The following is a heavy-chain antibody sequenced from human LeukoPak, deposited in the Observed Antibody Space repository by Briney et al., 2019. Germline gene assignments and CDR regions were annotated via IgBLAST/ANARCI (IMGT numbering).Heavy chain of an antibody. D-gene: IGHD2-2*01. Sequence: GASVKVSCKASGYTFTDYYMHWMRQAPGQGLEWVGWINPNNGGTSYAQKLQGRVSMTRDTSITTAHMELSSLRSDDTAVYYCARGPSHGAFDIWGQGIMVTVSS. CDR1: GYTFTDYY. J-gene: IGHJ3*02. CDR2: INPNNGGT. V-gene: IGHV1-2*02. CDR3: ARGPSHGAFDI.